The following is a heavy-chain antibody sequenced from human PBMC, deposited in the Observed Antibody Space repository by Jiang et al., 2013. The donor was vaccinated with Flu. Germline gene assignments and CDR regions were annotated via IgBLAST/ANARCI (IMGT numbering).Heavy chain of an antibody. CDR2: IYYSGST. CDR3: ARRSPGPPPYYYGSGSYFERGATYYFDY. J-gene: IGHJ4*02. CDR1: GGSISSSSYY. V-gene: IGHV4-39*01. Sequence: SLTCTVSGGSISSSSYYWGWIRQPPGKGLEWIGSIYYSGSTYYNPSLKSRVTISVDTSKNQFSLKLSSVTAADTAVYYCARRSPGPPPYYYGSGSYFERGATYYFDYWGQGTLVTVSS. D-gene: IGHD3-10*01.